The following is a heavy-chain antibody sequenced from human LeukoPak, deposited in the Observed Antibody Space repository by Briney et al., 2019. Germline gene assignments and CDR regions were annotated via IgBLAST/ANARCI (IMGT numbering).Heavy chain of an antibody. V-gene: IGHV3-23*01. Sequence: GGSLRLSCAASGFTFSSYAMSWVRQAPGKGLEWVSGISGTGGSTYYADSVKGRFTISRDNSKNTLYLQMNSLRAEDTAVYYCARGYCSSTSCWFDPWGQGTLVTVSS. CDR1: GFTFSSYA. J-gene: IGHJ5*02. D-gene: IGHD2-2*01. CDR3: ARGYCSSTSCWFDP. CDR2: ISGTGGST.